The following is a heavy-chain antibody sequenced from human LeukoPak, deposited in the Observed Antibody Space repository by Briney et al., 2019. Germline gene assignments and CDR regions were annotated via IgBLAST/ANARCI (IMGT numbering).Heavy chain of an antibody. CDR2: IYSSGST. V-gene: IGHV4-4*07. J-gene: IGHJ4*02. CDR1: GGSFSSYY. CDR3: ARSRLSYSYGLDY. Sequence: SETLSLICTVSGGSFSSYYWSWIRQPAGKGLEWIGRIYSSGSTNYNPSLKSRVTMSVDTSKNQFSLKLSSVTAADTAVYYCARSRLSYSYGLDYWGQGTLVTVSS. D-gene: IGHD3-16*02.